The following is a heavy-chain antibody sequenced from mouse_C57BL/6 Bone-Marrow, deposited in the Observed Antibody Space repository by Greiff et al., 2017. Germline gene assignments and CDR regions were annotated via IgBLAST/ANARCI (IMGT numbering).Heavy chain of an antibody. CDR2: LYPGSGNT. CDR1: GYTFTDYY. Sequence: LVESGPELVKPGASVKISCKASGYTFTDYYINWVKQRPGQGLEWIGWLYPGSGNTKYNETFKGKATLPVDTSSSTAYMPISRLASEVSSIDFCARGREFAYWGQGTLVTVSS. CDR3: ARGREFAY. J-gene: IGHJ3*01. V-gene: IGHV1-84*01.